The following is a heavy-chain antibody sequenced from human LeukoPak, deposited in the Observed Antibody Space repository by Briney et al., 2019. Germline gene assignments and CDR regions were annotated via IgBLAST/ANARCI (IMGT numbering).Heavy chain of an antibody. D-gene: IGHD4-17*01. V-gene: IGHV1-2*02. CDR2: INPKGGCT. CDR3: ASVSTVTKLFDY. Sequence: GASVQVSCKASGYTFTGYYMHWVRQAPGQGLEWMGWINPKGGCTNYAQQFQGRVTMTRDTSISTAYMELSRLRSDDTAVYYCASVSTVTKLFDYWGQGTLVTVSS. CDR1: GYTFTGYY. J-gene: IGHJ4*02.